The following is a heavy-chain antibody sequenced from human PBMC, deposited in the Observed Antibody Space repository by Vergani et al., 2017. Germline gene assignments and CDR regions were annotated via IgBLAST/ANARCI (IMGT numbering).Heavy chain of an antibody. V-gene: IGHV3-33*01. D-gene: IGHD6-19*01. CDR2: IWYDGSNK. CDR3: AGGAGGVAVAGPSRY. CDR1: GFTFSSYG. J-gene: IGHJ4*02. Sequence: QVQLVESGGGVVQPGRSLRLSCAASGFTFSSYGMHWVRQAPGKGLEWVAVIWYDGSNKYYADSVKGRFTISRDNSKNTLYLQMNSLRAEDTALYHCAGGAGGVAVAGPSRYWGQGTLVTVSS.